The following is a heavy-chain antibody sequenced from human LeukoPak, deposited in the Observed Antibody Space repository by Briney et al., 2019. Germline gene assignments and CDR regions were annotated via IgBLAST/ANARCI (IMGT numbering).Heavy chain of an antibody. CDR1: GGSISSSSYY. Sequence: SETLSLTCTVSGGSISSSSYYWGWIRQPPGKGLEWIGEINHSGSTNYNPSLKSRVTISVDTSKNQFSLKLSSVTAADTAVYYCARGRRGYYGSGSYYTYWGQGTLVTVSS. CDR3: ARGRRGYYGSGSYYTY. D-gene: IGHD3-10*01. CDR2: INHSGST. J-gene: IGHJ4*02. V-gene: IGHV4-39*07.